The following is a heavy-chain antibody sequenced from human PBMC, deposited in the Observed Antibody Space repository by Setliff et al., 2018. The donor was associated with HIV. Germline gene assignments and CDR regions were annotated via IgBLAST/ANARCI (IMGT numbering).Heavy chain of an antibody. D-gene: IGHD3-10*01. CDR1: GLIFDDFV. V-gene: IGHV3-43D*03. Sequence: GSLRPSCAASGLIFDDFVMHWVRQSPGKGLEWVGLINWDGESTYYADSVKGRFVISRDNSENSLYLQMNSLRPEDTAFYYCATAYGTGTYFPSPAEHWGLGTLVTVSS. J-gene: IGHJ4*01. CDR3: ATAYGTGTYFPSPAEH. CDR2: INWDGEST.